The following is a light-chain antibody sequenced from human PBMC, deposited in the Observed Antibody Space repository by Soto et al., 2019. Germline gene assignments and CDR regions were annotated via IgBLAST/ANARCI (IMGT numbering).Light chain of an antibody. V-gene: IGKV3-20*01. J-gene: IGKJ4*01. CDR1: QSVSSSY. Sequence: EIVLTQSPGTLSLSPGERATLSCRASQSVSSSYLTWYQQKPGQAPRLLMYGASNRATGIPDRFSGSGSGTDFTLTISRLEPEDFAVYYCQQYGSSRLTLGGGTKVDIK. CDR2: GAS. CDR3: QQYGSSRLT.